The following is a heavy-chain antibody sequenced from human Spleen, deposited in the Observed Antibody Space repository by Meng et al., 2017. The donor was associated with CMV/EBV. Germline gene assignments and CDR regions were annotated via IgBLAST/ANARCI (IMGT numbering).Heavy chain of an antibody. CDR3: SVTGEDIFDS. D-gene: IGHD3-16*01. V-gene: IGHV3-30*04. CDR2: ISYDGSNK. Sequence: LSCAASGFIFTDYAVHWVRQAPGRGLRWVALISYDGSNKYYTDSVKGRFTVSRDNSKNMAFLQMNRLRAEDTAVYYCSVTGEDIFDSWGQGTLVTVSS. CDR1: GFIFTDYA. J-gene: IGHJ4*02.